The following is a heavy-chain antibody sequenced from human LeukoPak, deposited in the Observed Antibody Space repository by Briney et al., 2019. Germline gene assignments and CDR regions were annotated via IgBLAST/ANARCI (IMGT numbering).Heavy chain of an antibody. CDR2: ISSSSSYI. CDR1: GFTFISYR. CDR3: ARVGSTSSGY. D-gene: IGHD2-2*01. Sequence: GGSLRVSCPPSGFTFISYRMNWVGPPPRKGLEWVSSISSSSSYIYYADSVKGRFTISRDNAKNSLYLQMNSLRAEDTAVYYCARVGSTSSGYWGQGTLVTVSS. J-gene: IGHJ4*02. V-gene: IGHV3-21*01.